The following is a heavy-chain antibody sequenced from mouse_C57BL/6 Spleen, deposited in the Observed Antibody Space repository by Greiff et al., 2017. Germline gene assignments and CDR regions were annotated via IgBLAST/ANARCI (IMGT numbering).Heavy chain of an antibody. CDR1: GYTFTDYE. J-gene: IGHJ3*01. D-gene: IGHD2-5*01. Sequence: VQLQQSGAELVRPGASVTLSCKASGYTFTDYEMHWVKQTPVHGLEWIGAIDPETGGNAYNQKFKGKAILTADKSSSTAYMELRSLTSEDSSVYYCHKKGTYYSNLAWFAYWVQGTLVTFSA. CDR3: HKKGTYYSNLAWFAY. CDR2: IDPETGGN. V-gene: IGHV1-15*01.